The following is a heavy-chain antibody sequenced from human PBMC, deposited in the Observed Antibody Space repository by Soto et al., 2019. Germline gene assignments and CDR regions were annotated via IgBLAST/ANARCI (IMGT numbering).Heavy chain of an antibody. CDR1: GGSISNFF. J-gene: IGHJ5*02. V-gene: IGHV4-59*12. D-gene: IGHD6-6*01. CDR2: IHDRGST. CDR3: ARVGIAAQVAWFDP. Sequence: PSETLSLTCTVSGGSISNFFWSWVRQPPGKGLEYIGYIHDRGSTNYNPSLESRVAISVDTSKNQFSLKLSSVTAADTAVYYCARVGIAAQVAWFDPWGQGTLVTVSS.